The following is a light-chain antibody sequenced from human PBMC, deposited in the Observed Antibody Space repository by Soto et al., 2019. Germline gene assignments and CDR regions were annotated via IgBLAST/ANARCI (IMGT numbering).Light chain of an antibody. Sequence: IQMTQSPSSLSASVGDRVTITCRASQSISSYLNWYQQKPGKAPKLLIYDASSLESGVPSRFSGSESGTDFTLTISSLQAEDLATYYCQQFHTYPVTFGQGTRLEIK. CDR1: QSISSY. V-gene: IGKV1-13*02. CDR2: DAS. J-gene: IGKJ5*01. CDR3: QQFHTYPVT.